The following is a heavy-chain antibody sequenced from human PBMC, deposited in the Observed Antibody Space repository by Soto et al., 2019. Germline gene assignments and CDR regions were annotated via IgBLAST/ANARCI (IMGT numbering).Heavy chain of an antibody. D-gene: IGHD3-10*01. CDR3: ARSLWFGELH. J-gene: IGHJ4*02. V-gene: IGHV2-5*02. CDR2: IYWDNDK. Sequence: QITLKESGPTLVKPTQTLTLTCSFSGFSLSTTGVGVGWIRQSPGKALEWLAIIYWDNDKRYIPSLKSRVTITKDTSKNQVVLTVTNMDPVDTGTYYCARSLWFGELHWGQGALVTVSS. CDR1: GFSLSTTGVG.